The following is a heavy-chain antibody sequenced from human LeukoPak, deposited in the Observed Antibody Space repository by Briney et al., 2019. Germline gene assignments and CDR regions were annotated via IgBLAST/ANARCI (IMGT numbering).Heavy chain of an antibody. V-gene: IGHV3-21*01. Sequence: GGSLRLSCAASGFTFSSYSMNWVRQAPGKGLEWVSSISSSSSYIYYADSVKGRITISRDNAKNSLYLQMNSLRAEDTAVYYCARVYGYYDILTAPLWYYGMDVWGQGTTVTVSS. CDR2: ISSSSSYI. D-gene: IGHD3-9*01. J-gene: IGHJ6*02. CDR1: GFTFSSYS. CDR3: ARVYGYYDILTAPLWYYGMDV.